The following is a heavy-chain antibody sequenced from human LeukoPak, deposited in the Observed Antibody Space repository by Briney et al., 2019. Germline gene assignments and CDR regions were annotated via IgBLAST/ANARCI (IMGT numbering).Heavy chain of an antibody. CDR2: IIPIFGTA. CDR3: ARDRWPPYYYYYYMDV. V-gene: IGHV1-69*05. J-gene: IGHJ6*03. Sequence: SVKVSCKASGGTFSSYAISWVRQAPGQGPEWMGGIIPIFGTANYAQKFQGRVTITTDESTSTAYMELSSLRSEDTAVYYCARDRWPPYYYYYYMDVWGKGTTVTVSS. D-gene: IGHD4-23*01. CDR1: GGTFSSYA.